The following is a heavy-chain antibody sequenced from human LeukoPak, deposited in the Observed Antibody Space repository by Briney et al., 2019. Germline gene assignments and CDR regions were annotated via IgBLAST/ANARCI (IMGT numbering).Heavy chain of an antibody. Sequence: PGGSLRLSCAASGFTFSNYAMTWVRQAPGKGLEWVSSISGSGGITNYADSVKGRFTISRDNSQNTLYLQMNSLRADDTAVYCCALCGAGRCYHNWFDPWGQGTLVSVSS. D-gene: IGHD2-15*01. CDR2: ISGSGGIT. V-gene: IGHV3-23*01. CDR1: GFTFSNYA. CDR3: ALCGAGRCYHNWFDP. J-gene: IGHJ5*02.